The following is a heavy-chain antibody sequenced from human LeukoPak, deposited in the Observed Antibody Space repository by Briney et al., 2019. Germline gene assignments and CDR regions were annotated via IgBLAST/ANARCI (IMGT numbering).Heavy chain of an antibody. Sequence: GGSLRLSCAASGFTFSSYAMHWVRQAPGKGLEWVAVISYDGSNKYYADSVKGRFTISRDNSKDTLYLQMNSLRVEDTAVYYCAREGSYDYVWGSYRSSYFDYWGQGTLVTVSS. J-gene: IGHJ4*02. D-gene: IGHD3-16*02. CDR1: GFTFSSYA. V-gene: IGHV3-30-3*01. CDR3: AREGSYDYVWGSYRSSYFDY. CDR2: ISYDGSNK.